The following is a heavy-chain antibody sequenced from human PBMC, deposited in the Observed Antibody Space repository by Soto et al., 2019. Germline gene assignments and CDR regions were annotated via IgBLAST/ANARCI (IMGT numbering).Heavy chain of an antibody. Sequence: QVQLVESGGGVVQPGRSLRLSCAASGFTFSSYGMHWVRQAPGKGLEWVAVIWYDGSNKYYADSVKGRFTISRDNSKNTLYLQMNSLRAEDTAVYYCASSITIFGVADYGMDVWGQGTTVTVSS. CDR3: ASSITIFGVADYGMDV. V-gene: IGHV3-33*01. D-gene: IGHD3-3*01. J-gene: IGHJ6*02. CDR1: GFTFSSYG. CDR2: IWYDGSNK.